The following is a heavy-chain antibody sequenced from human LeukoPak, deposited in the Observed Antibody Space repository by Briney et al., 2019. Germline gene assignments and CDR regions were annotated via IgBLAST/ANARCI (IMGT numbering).Heavy chain of an antibody. D-gene: IGHD3-22*01. V-gene: IGHV1-18*01. Sequence: GASVTVSCKASGYTFTSYGISWVRQAPGQGLEWMGWISAYNGNTNYAQKLQGRVTMATDTSTSTAYMELRSLRSDDTAVYYCARSLYDSSGSTESFDYWGQGTLVTVSS. CDR3: ARSLYDSSGSTESFDY. CDR2: ISAYNGNT. J-gene: IGHJ4*02. CDR1: GYTFTSYG.